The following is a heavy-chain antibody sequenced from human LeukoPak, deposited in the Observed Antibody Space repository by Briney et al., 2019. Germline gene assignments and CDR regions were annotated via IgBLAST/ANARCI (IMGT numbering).Heavy chain of an antibody. CDR3: ARLVSYDVLTENFYKYYMDV. CDR2: IYYTGST. D-gene: IGHD3-9*01. CDR1: SGSISSNNYY. J-gene: IGHJ6*03. V-gene: IGHV4-39*01. Sequence: SETLSLTCTVSSGSISSNNYYWGWIRQPPGKGQEWIGSIYYTGSTFYDPSLKSRVTMSLDALKNQFTLKVTSVTATDTAVYYCARLVSYDVLTENFYKYYMDVWGKGTTVTVSS.